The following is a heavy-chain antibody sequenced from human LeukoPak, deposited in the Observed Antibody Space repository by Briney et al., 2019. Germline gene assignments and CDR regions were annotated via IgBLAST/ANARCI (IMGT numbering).Heavy chain of an antibody. CDR3: ARGSSPMTTADY. J-gene: IGHJ4*02. V-gene: IGHV4-34*01. CDR1: GGSFSGYY. Sequence: TSETLSLTCAVYGGSFSGYYWSWIRQPPGKGLEWIGEINHSGSTNYNPSLKSRVTISVDTSKNQFSLKLSSVTAADTAVYYCARGSSPMTTADYWGQGTPVTVSS. D-gene: IGHD4-17*01. CDR2: INHSGST.